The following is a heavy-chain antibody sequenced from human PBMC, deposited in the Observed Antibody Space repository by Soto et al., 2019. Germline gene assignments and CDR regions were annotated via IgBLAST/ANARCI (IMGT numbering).Heavy chain of an antibody. CDR1: GFTFSNYW. V-gene: IGHV3-74*01. Sequence: EVQLVESGGGLVQPGGSLRLSCAASGFTFSNYWMYWVRQAPGKGLVWVSRINSDGSVSSYADSVKGRLTISRDNVMNALDLQMDSLRAEDTAVYYCARGDCVGGTCYSLAGSFYYYMDVWGKGTTVTVFS. CDR3: ARGDCVGGTCYSLAGSFYYYMDV. J-gene: IGHJ6*03. D-gene: IGHD2-15*01. CDR2: INSDGSVS.